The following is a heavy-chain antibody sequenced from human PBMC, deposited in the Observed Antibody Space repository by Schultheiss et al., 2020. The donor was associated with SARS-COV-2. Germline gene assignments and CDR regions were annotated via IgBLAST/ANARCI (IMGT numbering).Heavy chain of an antibody. V-gene: IGHV3-30*07. Sequence: GGSLRLSCAASAFTFSNYAMHWVRQAPGKRLEWVAVISFDGSNKYYADSVKGRFTISRDNSKNTLYLQMNSLRAEDTAVYYCARASPLESDRHSLFWYYYGMDVWGQGTTVTVSS. CDR2: ISFDGSNK. D-gene: IGHD3-3*01. J-gene: IGHJ6*02. CDR1: AFTFSNYA. CDR3: ARASPLESDRHSLFWYYYGMDV.